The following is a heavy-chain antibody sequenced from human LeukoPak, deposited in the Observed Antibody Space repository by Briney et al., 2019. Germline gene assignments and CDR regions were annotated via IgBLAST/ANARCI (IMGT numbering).Heavy chain of an antibody. Sequence: SETLSLTCAVYGGSFSGYYWSWIRQPPGKGLEWIGEINHSGSTNYNPFLKSRVTISVDTSKNQFSLKLSSVTAADTAVYYCARRGIAAAYHWDQGTLVTVSS. J-gene: IGHJ5*02. CDR1: GGSFSGYY. V-gene: IGHV4-34*01. D-gene: IGHD6-13*01. CDR2: INHSGST. CDR3: ARRGIAAAYH.